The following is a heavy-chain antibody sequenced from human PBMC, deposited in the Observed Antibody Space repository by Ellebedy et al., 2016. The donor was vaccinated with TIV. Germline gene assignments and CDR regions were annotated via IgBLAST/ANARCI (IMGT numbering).Heavy chain of an antibody. CDR1: GFTFPNYW. CDR2: IKHDGSEK. V-gene: IGHV3-7*01. Sequence: PGGSLRLSCVASGFTFPNYWMTWVRQSPGKGLEWVANIKHDGSEKYYVDSVKGRFTISRDNAKNSLYLQMNSLRAEDTAVYYCARDHVSGWALGYWGQGTLVTVS. CDR3: ARDHVSGWALGY. J-gene: IGHJ4*02. D-gene: IGHD6-19*01.